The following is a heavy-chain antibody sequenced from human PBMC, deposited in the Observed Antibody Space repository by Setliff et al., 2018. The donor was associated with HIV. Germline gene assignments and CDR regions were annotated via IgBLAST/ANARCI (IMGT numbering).Heavy chain of an antibody. J-gene: IGHJ1*01. CDR1: GYSFTSYW. CDR2: IYPGDSDT. Sequence: KVSCKGSGYSFTSYWIGWVRQMPGKGLEWMGIIYPGDSDTRYSPSFQGQVTISADKSISTAYVQWSSLKASDTAMYYCATWTRAETSENFQHWGQGTLVTVSS. CDR3: ATWTRAETSENFQH. V-gene: IGHV5-51*01. D-gene: IGHD4-17*01.